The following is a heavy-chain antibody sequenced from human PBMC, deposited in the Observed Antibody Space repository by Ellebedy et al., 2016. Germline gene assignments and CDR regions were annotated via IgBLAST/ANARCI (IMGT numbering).Heavy chain of an antibody. Sequence: SETLSLTCAVYGGSFSGYYWSWIRQSPGKGLEWIGAINRGGNTNYNPSLKSRFTISVDMSKNQFSLKLSFVTAADTAVYYCARVMGYTPYSWNYGRVDWFDPWGQGTLVTVSS. CDR3: ARVMGYTPYSWNYGRVDWFDP. CDR2: INRGGNT. J-gene: IGHJ5*02. D-gene: IGHD1-26*01. CDR1: GGSFSGYY. V-gene: IGHV4-34*01.